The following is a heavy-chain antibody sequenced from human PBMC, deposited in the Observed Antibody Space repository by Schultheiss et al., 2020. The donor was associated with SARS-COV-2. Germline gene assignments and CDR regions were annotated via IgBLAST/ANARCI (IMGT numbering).Heavy chain of an antibody. V-gene: IGHV4-61*02. CDR2: IYTSGST. CDR3: ARERNGWLRLGYFDY. Sequence: SQTLSLTCTVSGGSISSGSYYWSWIRQPAGKGLEWIGRIYTSGSTNYNPSLKSRVTISVDTSKNQFSLKLSSVTAADTAVYYCARERNGWLRLGYFDYWGQGTLVTVSS. J-gene: IGHJ4*02. D-gene: IGHD5-12*01. CDR1: GGSISSGSYY.